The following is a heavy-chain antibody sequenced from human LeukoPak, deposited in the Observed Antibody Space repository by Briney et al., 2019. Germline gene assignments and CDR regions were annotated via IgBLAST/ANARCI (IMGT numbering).Heavy chain of an antibody. CDR2: IYVTGTT. Sequence: SETLSLTCTVSGGSISTNYWNWIRQPAGKGLEWIGRIYVTGTTYYNPSLKSRLTMSVDASRNQFFLNLSSVTAADTAVYYCARGGPDLAREYFQYWGQGTLVTDS. D-gene: IGHD5-12*01. CDR3: ARGGPDLAREYFQY. J-gene: IGHJ1*01. V-gene: IGHV4-4*07. CDR1: GGSISTNY.